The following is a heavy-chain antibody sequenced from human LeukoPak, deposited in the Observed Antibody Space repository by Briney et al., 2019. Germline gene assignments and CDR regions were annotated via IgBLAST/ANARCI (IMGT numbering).Heavy chain of an antibody. D-gene: IGHD6-6*01. CDR3: AREGRSTSSGY. J-gene: IGHJ4*02. CDR2: ISSSGIT. CDR1: GGSLSPYY. V-gene: IGHV4-4*07. Sequence: PSETLSLTCSVSGGSLSPYYWTWIRQPAGKGLEWIGRISSSGITNYNPSLTSRVSMSLDTSKDQFSLNLNSVTAADTAVYFCAREGRSTSSGYWGQGTLVTVSS.